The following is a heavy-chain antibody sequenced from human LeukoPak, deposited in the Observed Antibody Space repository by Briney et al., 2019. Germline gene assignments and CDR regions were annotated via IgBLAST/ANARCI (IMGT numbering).Heavy chain of an antibody. J-gene: IGHJ4*02. CDR3: ARMLDY. CDR1: GGSMNSHY. V-gene: IGHV4-59*11. CDR2: IYYSGST. Sequence: SETLSLTCAVSGGSMNSHYLGWIREPPGKGLEWIGYIYYSGSTNYNPSLKSRVTISVDTSKNQFSLRLSSVTAADTAVYYCARMLDYWGQGTLVTVSS.